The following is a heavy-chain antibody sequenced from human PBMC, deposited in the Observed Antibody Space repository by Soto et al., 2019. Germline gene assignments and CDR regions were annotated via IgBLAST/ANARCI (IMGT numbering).Heavy chain of an antibody. J-gene: IGHJ4*02. CDR3: ARVPSSGWTYFFDY. Sequence: GGSLRLSCAASGFTLSNNVMNWVRQAPGKGLEWISCIGSSSVTIFHADSVKGRFTISRDSAKNSLYLQMNSLRAEDTVMYYCARVPSSGWTYFFDYWGLGTLVTVSS. V-gene: IGHV3-48*01. CDR1: GFTLSNNV. CDR2: IGSSSVTI. D-gene: IGHD6-19*01.